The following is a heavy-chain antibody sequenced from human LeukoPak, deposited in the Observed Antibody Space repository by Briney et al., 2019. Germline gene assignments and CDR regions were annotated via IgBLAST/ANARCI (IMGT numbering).Heavy chain of an antibody. CDR3: ARVGGTTPFDY. CDR1: GYTFTSYY. Sequence: ASVKVSCKASGYTFTSYYVHWVRQAPGQGLEWMGIINPSGGSTSYAQKFQGRVTMTRDTSTSTVYMELSSLRSEDTAVYYCARVGGTTPFDYWGQGTLVTVSS. J-gene: IGHJ4*02. D-gene: IGHD1-7*01. V-gene: IGHV1-46*01. CDR2: INPSGGST.